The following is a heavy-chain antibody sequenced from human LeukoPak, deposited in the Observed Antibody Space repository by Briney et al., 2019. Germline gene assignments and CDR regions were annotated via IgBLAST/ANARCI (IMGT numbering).Heavy chain of an antibody. CDR3: ARGAPMVFIAPIDF. CDR2: IYYSGNT. Sequence: SETLSLTCTVSGGSINRSNYYWGWIRQPPGKGLEWIGSIYYSGNTYYNPSLKSRVTISVDTSKNHFSLNLTSVTAADTAVYYCARGAPMVFIAPIDFWGRGTLVTVSS. D-gene: IGHD3-10*01. J-gene: IGHJ1*01. V-gene: IGHV4-39*07. CDR1: GGSINRSNYY.